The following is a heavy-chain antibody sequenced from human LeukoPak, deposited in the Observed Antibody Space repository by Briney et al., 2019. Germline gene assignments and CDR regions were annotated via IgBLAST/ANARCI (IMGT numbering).Heavy chain of an antibody. D-gene: IGHD6-6*01. CDR3: ARSEHSSSSFDY. J-gene: IGHJ4*02. V-gene: IGHV3-21*01. CDR1: GFTLSSYV. Sequence: GGSLRLSCEASGFTLSSYVMGWVRQAPGKGLEWVSYISSSSTHIYYADSVKGRFTISRDNARNSLYLQMNSLRAEDTAIYYCARSEHSSSSFDYWGQGTLVTVSS. CDR2: ISSSSTHI.